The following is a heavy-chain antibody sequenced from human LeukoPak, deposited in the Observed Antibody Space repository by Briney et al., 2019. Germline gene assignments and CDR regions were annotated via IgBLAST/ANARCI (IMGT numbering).Heavy chain of an antibody. CDR2: IGSSSSYI. V-gene: IGHV3-21*01. CDR3: ARDYSSGWYANMDV. J-gene: IGHJ6*03. CDR1: RFTFSSYS. Sequence: GGSLRLSCAASRFTFSSYSMNWVRQAPGKGLEWVSSIGSSSSYIYYADSVKGRFTISRDNAKNSLYLQMNSLRAEDTAVYYCARDYSSGWYANMDVWGKGTTVTISS. D-gene: IGHD6-19*01.